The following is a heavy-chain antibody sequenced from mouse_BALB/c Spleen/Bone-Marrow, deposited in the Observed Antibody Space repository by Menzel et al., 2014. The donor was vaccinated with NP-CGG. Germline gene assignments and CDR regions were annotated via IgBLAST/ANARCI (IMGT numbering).Heavy chain of an antibody. CDR3: ARAYRYDGGYYYTMDN. CDR1: GFTFSSYA. V-gene: IGHV5-9-4*01. Sequence: EVKLQESGGGSVKPGGSLKLSCAASGFTFSSYAMSWVRQSPEKRLEWVAEISSGGSYTYSPDTVTGRFTISRDNAKNTLYLEMSSLRSEDTAMYYCARAYRYDGGYYYTMDNWGLGTSVTVSS. D-gene: IGHD2-14*01. CDR2: ISSGGSYT. J-gene: IGHJ4*01.